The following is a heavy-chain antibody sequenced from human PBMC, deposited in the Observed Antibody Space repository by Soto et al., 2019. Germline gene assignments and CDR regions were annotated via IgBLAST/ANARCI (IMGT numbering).Heavy chain of an antibody. V-gene: IGHV3-48*01. J-gene: IGHJ4*02. CDR1: GFTYSTYT. D-gene: IGHD3-22*01. CDR3: AREIYDSSGYYAPFDY. CDR2: ISSSSSTI. Sequence: GGSLRLSCAASGFTYSTYTMHWVRQAPGKGLEWVSYISSSSSTIYYADSVKGRFTISRDNAKNSLYLQMNSLRAEDTAVYYCAREIYDSSGYYAPFDYWGQGTLVTVSS.